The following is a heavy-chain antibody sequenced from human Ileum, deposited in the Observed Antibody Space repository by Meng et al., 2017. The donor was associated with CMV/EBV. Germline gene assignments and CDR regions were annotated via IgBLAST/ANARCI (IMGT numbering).Heavy chain of an antibody. D-gene: IGHD5-24*01. V-gene: IGHV3-15*07. CDR1: GLTSINAW. CDR2: IKSKTEGGTT. Sequence: SCAVSGLTSINAWMNWVRQDPGKGLEWVGRIKSKTEGGTTDYPAPVKGRFTISRDDAKNTLYLQMSSLKTEDTAVYYCTTGSVEGHWGQGTLVTVSS. J-gene: IGHJ4*02. CDR3: TTGSVEGH.